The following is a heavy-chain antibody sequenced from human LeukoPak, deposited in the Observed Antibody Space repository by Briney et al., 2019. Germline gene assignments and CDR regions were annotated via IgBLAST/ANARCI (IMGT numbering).Heavy chain of an antibody. Sequence: GASVKVSCKASGGTFSSYAISWVRQAPGQGLEWMGRIIPIFGTANYAQKFQGRVTITTDESTSTAYMELSSLRSEDTVVYYCAREVYDILTGYSYYYYMDVWGKGTTVTVSS. D-gene: IGHD3-9*01. CDR1: GGTFSSYA. CDR2: IIPIFGTA. CDR3: AREVYDILTGYSYYYYMDV. J-gene: IGHJ6*03. V-gene: IGHV1-69*05.